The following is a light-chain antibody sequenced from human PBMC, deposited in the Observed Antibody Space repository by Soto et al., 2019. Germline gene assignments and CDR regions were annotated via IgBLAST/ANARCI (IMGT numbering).Light chain of an antibody. CDR2: GAS. CDR3: QQYYEWPRT. J-gene: IGKJ1*01. CDR1: QSVSSN. Sequence: EIVMTQSPATLSVSPGERATLSCRASQSVSSNLVWYQQKPGQAPRLLIYGASSRATGTPVRFSGSGSGAAFTLTISSLQSEDSAVYYCQQYYEWPRTFGQGTKVDIK. V-gene: IGKV3-15*01.